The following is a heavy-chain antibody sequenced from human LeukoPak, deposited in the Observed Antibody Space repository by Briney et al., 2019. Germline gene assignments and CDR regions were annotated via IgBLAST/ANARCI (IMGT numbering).Heavy chain of an antibody. J-gene: IGHJ4*02. CDR1: GASISSFY. CDR2: VYHSGRT. D-gene: IGHD4-23*01. Sequence: PSETVSLTCSVSGASISSFYWSWIRQPPGKGLEWIGYVYHSGRTNYNPSLKSRVTISADTSKNHFSLKLISVTAADTAIYYCARGDASGGTHLDYWGQGTLVTVSS. V-gene: IGHV4-59*01. CDR3: ARGDASGGTHLDY.